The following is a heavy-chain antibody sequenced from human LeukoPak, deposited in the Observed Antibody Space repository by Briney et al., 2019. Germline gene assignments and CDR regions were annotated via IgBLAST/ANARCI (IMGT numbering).Heavy chain of an antibody. D-gene: IGHD6-6*01. V-gene: IGHV4-4*02. Sequence: GSLRLSCAASGFTFSNAWMSWVRQAPGKGLEWIGSISYSGTTYYSPSLKSRVTISVDTSKNQFSLRLSSVTAADTAVYYCAREGKPEYSSSSYAFDIWGQGTMVTVSS. J-gene: IGHJ3*02. CDR2: ISYSGTT. CDR3: AREGKPEYSSSSYAFDI. CDR1: GFTFSNAW.